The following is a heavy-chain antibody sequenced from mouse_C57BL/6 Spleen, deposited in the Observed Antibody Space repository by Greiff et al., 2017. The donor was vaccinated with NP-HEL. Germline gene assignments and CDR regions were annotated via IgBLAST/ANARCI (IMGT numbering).Heavy chain of an antibody. D-gene: IGHD4-1*01. CDR2: INPNNGGT. V-gene: IGHV1-22*01. CDR3: ARWALLGREDFDY. Sequence: EVQLQQSGPELVKPGASVKMSCKASGYTFTDYNMHWVKQSHGKSLEWIGSINPNNGGTSYNQKFKGKATLTVNKSSSTAYMELRSLTSDDSAVYYCARWALLGREDFDYWGQGTTLTVSS. J-gene: IGHJ2*01. CDR1: GYTFTDYN.